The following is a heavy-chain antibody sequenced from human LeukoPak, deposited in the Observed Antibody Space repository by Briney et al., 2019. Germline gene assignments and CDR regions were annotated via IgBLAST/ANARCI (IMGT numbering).Heavy chain of an antibody. CDR1: GGSISSGGYY. J-gene: IGHJ6*03. V-gene: IGHV4-30-2*01. CDR2: IYHSGST. CDR3: ARDGAGYCSSTSCYRGYYYYMDV. D-gene: IGHD2-2*02. Sequence: SETLSLTCTVSGGSISSGGYYWSWIRQPPGKGLEWIGYIYHSGSTYYNPSLKSRVTISVDRSKNQFSLELSSVTAADTAVYYCARDGAGYCSSTSCYRGYYYYMDVWGKGTTVTVSS.